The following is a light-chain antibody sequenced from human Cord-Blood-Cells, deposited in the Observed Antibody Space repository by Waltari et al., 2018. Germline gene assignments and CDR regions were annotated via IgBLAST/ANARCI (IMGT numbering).Light chain of an antibody. CDR1: QSVSSSY. V-gene: IGKV3-20*01. CDR2: GAS. CDR3: QQYGSSPT. Sequence: EIVLTQSPGTLSLSQGERATLSCRASQSVSSSYLAWYQQKPGQAPRLLTYGASSRATGIPDRFSGSGSGTDFTLTISRLEPEDFAVYYCQQYGSSPTFGGGTKVEIK. J-gene: IGKJ4*01.